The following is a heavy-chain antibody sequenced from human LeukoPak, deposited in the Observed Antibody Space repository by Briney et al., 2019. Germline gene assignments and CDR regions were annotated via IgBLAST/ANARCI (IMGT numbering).Heavy chain of an antibody. D-gene: IGHD4/OR15-4a*01. V-gene: IGHV3-21*01. CDR1: GFTFSSYS. J-gene: IGHJ3*02. CDR3: ARVGASDAFDI. Sequence: GGSLRLSCAASGFTFSSYSMNWVRQAPGKGLESVSSISSSSSYIYYADSVKGRFTISRDNAKNSLYLQMNSLRAEDTAVYYCARVGASDAFDIWGQGTMVTVSS. CDR2: ISSSSSYI.